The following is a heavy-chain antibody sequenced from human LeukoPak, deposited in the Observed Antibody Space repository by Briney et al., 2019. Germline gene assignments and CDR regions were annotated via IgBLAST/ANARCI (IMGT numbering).Heavy chain of an antibody. V-gene: IGHV4-34*01. J-gene: IGHJ1*01. Sequence: KPSETLSLTCAVYGGSFSGYYWSWIRQPPGKGLEWIGEINHSGSTNYNPSLKSRVTISVDTSKNQFSLKLSSVTAADTAVYYCARVVREHFQHWGQGTLVTVSS. CDR1: GGSFSGYY. CDR3: ARVVREHFQH. CDR2: INHSGST.